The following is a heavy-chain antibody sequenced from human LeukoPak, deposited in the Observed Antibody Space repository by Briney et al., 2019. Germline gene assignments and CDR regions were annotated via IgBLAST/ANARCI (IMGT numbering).Heavy chain of an antibody. J-gene: IGHJ4*02. D-gene: IGHD6-13*01. CDR2: ISWNSGSI. V-gene: IGHV3-9*01. CDR1: SGSFSSGGYS. Sequence: LSLTCAVSSGSFSSGGYSWSWIRQPPGKGLEWVSGISWNSGSIGYADSVKGRFTISRDNAKNSLYLQMNSLRAEDTALYYCAKDGLRYSSSWYYFDYWGQGTLVTVSS. CDR3: AKDGLRYSSSWYYFDY.